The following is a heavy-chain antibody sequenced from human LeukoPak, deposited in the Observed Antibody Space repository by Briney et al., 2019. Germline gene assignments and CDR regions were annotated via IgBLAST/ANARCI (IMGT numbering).Heavy chain of an antibody. J-gene: IGHJ4*02. CDR1: GYTFTSYA. D-gene: IGHD4-17*01. V-gene: IGHV1-3*01. CDR2: INAGNGNT. Sequence: GASVTVSCKASGYTFTSYAMHWVRQAPGQRLEWMGWINAGNGNTKYSQKFQGRVTITRDTSASTAYMELSSLRSEDTAVYYCARDAYGDYEFDYWGQGTLVTVSS. CDR3: ARDAYGDYEFDY.